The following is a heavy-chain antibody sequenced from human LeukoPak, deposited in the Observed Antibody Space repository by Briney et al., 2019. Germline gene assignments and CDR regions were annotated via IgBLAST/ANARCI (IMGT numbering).Heavy chain of an antibody. CDR3: ARGNYYDSSGYQYYFDY. J-gene: IGHJ4*02. D-gene: IGHD3-22*01. CDR2: INHSGST. CDR1: GGSFSGYY. Sequence: SETLSLTCAVYGGSFSGYYWSWIRQPPGKGLEWNGEINHSGSTNYNPSLKSRVTISVDTSKNQFSLKLSSVTAADTAVYYCARGNYYDSSGYQYYFDYWGQGTLVTVSS. V-gene: IGHV4-34*01.